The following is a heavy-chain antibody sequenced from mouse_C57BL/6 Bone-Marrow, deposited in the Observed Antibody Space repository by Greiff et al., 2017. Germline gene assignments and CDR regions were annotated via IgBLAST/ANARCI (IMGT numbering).Heavy chain of an antibody. J-gene: IGHJ3*01. CDR2: ISNGGGST. Sequence: EVMLVESGGGLVQPGGSLKLSCAASGFTFSDYYMYWVRQTPEKRLEWVAYISNGGGSTYYPDTVKGRFTISRDNAKNTLYLQMSRLKSEDTAMYYCARHEGSRKFAYWGQGTLVTVSA. CDR3: ARHEGSRKFAY. CDR1: GFTFSDYY. D-gene: IGHD1-1*01. V-gene: IGHV5-12*01.